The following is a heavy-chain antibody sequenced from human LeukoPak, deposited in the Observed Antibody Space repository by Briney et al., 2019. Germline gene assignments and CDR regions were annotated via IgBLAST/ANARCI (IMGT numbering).Heavy chain of an antibody. J-gene: IGHJ4*02. V-gene: IGHV1-2*02. Sequence: ASVKVSCKASGYTFTGYYMHWVRQAPGQGLEWMGWINPNSGGTNYAQKFQGRVTMTRDTSISTAYMELSRLRSDDTAVYYCARGSAMAINDILTGPFDYWGQGTLVTVSS. CDR2: INPNSGGT. CDR1: GYTFTGYY. D-gene: IGHD3-9*01. CDR3: ARGSAMAINDILTGPFDY.